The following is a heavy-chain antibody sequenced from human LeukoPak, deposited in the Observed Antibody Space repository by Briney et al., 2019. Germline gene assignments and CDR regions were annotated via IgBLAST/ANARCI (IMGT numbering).Heavy chain of an antibody. CDR3: AKEGYSGWPNLAS. CDR1: GFTFDDYA. D-gene: IGHD6-19*01. V-gene: IGHV3-9*01. CDR2: ISWNSGNV. Sequence: PGGSLRLSCAASGFTFDDYAMHWVRQAPGKGLEWVSGISWNSGNVVYADSVKGRFTISRDNSKNTLYVQLNSLRPEDTAVYHCAKEGYSGWPNLASWGQGTLVTVSS. J-gene: IGHJ4*02.